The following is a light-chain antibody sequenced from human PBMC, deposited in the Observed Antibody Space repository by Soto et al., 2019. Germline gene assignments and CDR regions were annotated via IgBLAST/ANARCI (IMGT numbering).Light chain of an antibody. V-gene: IGKV3-20*01. CDR2: GAS. J-gene: IGKJ2*01. CDR1: QSVSSSY. CDR3: QKYGSSYLYT. Sequence: EIVLTQSPGTLSLSPGERATLSCRASQSVSSSYLAWYQHKPGQAPRLLIYGASNRATGIPDRFSGSGSGTDFTLTISKLEPEDFAVYYCQKYGSSYLYTFGQGTKVDIK.